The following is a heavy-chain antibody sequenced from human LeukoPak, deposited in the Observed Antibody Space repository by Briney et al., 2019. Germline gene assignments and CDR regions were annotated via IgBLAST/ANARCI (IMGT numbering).Heavy chain of an antibody. V-gene: IGHV3-30*04. CDR1: GFTFSSYA. Sequence: PAGSLRLSCAASGFTFSSYAMHWVRQAPGKGLEWVAVISYDGSNKYYADSVKGRFTISRDNSKNTLYLQMNSRRAEDTAVYYCAAPHRGTMVRGFERLGQGTLVTVSS. D-gene: IGHD3-10*01. CDR3: AAPHRGTMVRGFER. J-gene: IGHJ5*02. CDR2: ISYDGSNK.